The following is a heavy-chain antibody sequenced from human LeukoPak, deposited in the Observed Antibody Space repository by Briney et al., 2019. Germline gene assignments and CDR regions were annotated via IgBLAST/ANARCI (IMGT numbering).Heavy chain of an antibody. CDR2: ISSRSSYI. V-gene: IGHV3-21*01. CDR1: GFTFSSYS. J-gene: IGHJ6*02. D-gene: IGHD3-10*01. Sequence: GGSLRLSCAASGFTFSSYSMNWVRQAPGKGLEWVSSISSRSSYIYYADSVKGRFTISRDNAKNSLYLQMNSLRAEDTAVYYCARPLVRGVIFYGMDVWGQGTTVTVSS. CDR3: ARPLVRGVIFYGMDV.